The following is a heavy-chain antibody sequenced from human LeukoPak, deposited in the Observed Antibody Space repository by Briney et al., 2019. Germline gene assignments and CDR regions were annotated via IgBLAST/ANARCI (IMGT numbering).Heavy chain of an antibody. CDR1: GFTFSSYA. CDR2: ISYDGSNK. Sequence: GRSLRLSCAASGFTFSSYAMHWVRQAPGKGLEWVAVISYDGSNKYYADAVEGRFTISRDNSKNTLYLQMNSLRAEDTAVYYCARDRHIVVVTDYYYYGMDVWGQGTTVTVSS. D-gene: IGHD2-21*02. CDR3: ARDRHIVVVTDYYYYGMDV. V-gene: IGHV3-30*04. J-gene: IGHJ6*02.